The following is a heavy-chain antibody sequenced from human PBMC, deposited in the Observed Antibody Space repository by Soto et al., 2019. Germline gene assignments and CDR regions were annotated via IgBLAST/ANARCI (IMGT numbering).Heavy chain of an antibody. D-gene: IGHD2-15*01. CDR2: IHYRGST. V-gene: IGHV4-31*03. CDR3: ARVRDSVGLDV. Sequence: SETLSLTCRLSGGSITGAYYWNWIRQHPGKGLEWIGSIHYRGSTYYNPSLKTRITISLDRSNNQFSLNLSSVTAADTAVYYCARVRDSVGLDVWGQGTTVTVSS. CDR1: GGSITGAYY. J-gene: IGHJ6*02.